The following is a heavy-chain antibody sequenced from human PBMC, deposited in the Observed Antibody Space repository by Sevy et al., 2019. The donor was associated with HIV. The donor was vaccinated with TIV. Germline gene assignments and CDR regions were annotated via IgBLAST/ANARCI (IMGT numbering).Heavy chain of an antibody. CDR2: ISGSTGST. V-gene: IGHV3-23*01. CDR1: GFTFSRYA. J-gene: IGHJ6*02. D-gene: IGHD3-22*01. Sequence: GGSLRLSCAASGFTFSRYAMNWVRQAPGKGLEWVSAISGSTGSTYYADSVEGRFTISRDNSKNTLFLQMNSLRVEDTALCYCAKGDRAFYGMDVWGQGTTVTVSS. CDR3: AKGDRAFYGMDV.